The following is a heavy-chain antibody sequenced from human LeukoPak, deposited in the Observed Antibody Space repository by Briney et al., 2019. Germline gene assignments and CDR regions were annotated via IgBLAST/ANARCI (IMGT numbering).Heavy chain of an antibody. CDR3: ARAGREPHDAFDI. J-gene: IGHJ3*02. Sequence: SVKVSCKASGGTFSSYAISWVRQAPGQGLEWMGRIIPILGIANYAQKFQGRVTITADKSTTTVYMELSSLRSEDTAVYYCARAGREPHDAFDIWGQGTMVTVSS. V-gene: IGHV1-69*04. CDR2: IIPILGIA. D-gene: IGHD1-14*01. CDR1: GGTFSSYA.